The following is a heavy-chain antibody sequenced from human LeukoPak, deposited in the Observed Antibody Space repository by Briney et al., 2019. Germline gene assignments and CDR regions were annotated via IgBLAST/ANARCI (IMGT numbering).Heavy chain of an antibody. D-gene: IGHD2-2*01. CDR1: GYTFTSFW. CDR2: IYPGDSDT. V-gene: IGHV5-51*01. Sequence: GESLKISCKGSGYTFTSFWIGWVRQMPGKGPEWMGIIYPGDSDTRYSSSFQGQVTISADKSISTAYLQWSGLKASDTAMYYCARRLSSTPLYDYWGQGTLVTVSS. J-gene: IGHJ4*02. CDR3: ARRLSSTPLYDY.